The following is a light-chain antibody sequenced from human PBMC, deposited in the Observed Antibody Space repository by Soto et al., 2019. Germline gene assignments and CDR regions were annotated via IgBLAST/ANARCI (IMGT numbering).Light chain of an antibody. V-gene: IGLV3-1*01. Sequence: SYELTQPPSVSVSPGQTASITCSGPKLGDKFASWYQQRPGQSPVLVISQDNKRPSGIPERFSGSNSGNTATLTISGTQAVGEADYYCQAWDSGTYVFGPGTKLTVL. CDR1: KLGDKF. CDR3: QAWDSGTYV. CDR2: QDN. J-gene: IGLJ1*01.